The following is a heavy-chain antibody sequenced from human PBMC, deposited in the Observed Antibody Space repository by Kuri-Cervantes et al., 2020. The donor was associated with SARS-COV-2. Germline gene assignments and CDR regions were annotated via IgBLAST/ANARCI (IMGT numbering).Heavy chain of an antibody. J-gene: IGHJ4*02. CDR2: ISYDGSNK. CDR3: AKGRAGVHDF. CDR1: GFTFSSYA. Sequence: GGSLRLSCAASGFTFSSYAMHWVRQAPGKGLEWVAVISYDGSNKYYADSVKGRFTISRDNSKNTLYLQMKSLRDEDTAIYYCAKGRAGVHDFWGQGTLVNVSS. V-gene: IGHV3-30-3*01. D-gene: IGHD2-21*01.